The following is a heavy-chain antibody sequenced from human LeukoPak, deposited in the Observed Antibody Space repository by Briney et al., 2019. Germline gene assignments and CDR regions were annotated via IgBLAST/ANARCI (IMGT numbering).Heavy chain of an antibody. CDR3: TTDEKVLRYFDWLDYFDY. Sequence: GGSLRLSCAASGFIFSNAWMSWVRQAPGKGLEWVGRIKSKTDGGTTDYAAPVKGRFTISRDDSKNTLYLQMNSLKTEDTAVYYCTTDEKVLRYFDWLDYFDYWGQGTLVTVSS. CDR1: GFIFSNAW. D-gene: IGHD3-9*01. J-gene: IGHJ4*02. CDR2: IKSKTDGGTT. V-gene: IGHV3-15*01.